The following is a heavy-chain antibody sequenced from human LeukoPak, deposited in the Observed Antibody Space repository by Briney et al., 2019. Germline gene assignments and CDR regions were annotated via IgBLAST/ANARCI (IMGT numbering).Heavy chain of an antibody. CDR3: AKDDYGDHYYYYGMDV. J-gene: IGHJ6*02. V-gene: IGHV3-23*01. CDR1: GFTFSSYA. Sequence: GGSLRLSCAASGFTFSSYAMSWVRQAPGKGLEWVSAISGSGGSTYYADSVKGRFTVSRDNSKNTLYLQMNSLRAEDTAVYYCAKDDYGDHYYYYGMDVWGQGTTVTVSS. CDR2: ISGSGGST. D-gene: IGHD4-17*01.